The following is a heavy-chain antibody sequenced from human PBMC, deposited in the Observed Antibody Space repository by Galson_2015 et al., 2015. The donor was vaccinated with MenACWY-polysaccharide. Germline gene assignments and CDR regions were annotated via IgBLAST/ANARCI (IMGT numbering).Heavy chain of an antibody. CDR1: GFTSSDPA. Sequence: SLRLSCAASGFTSSDPAIHWVRQASGKGLEWVGRIRSKANNYGTGYAASVKGRFTISRDDSKNTAYLQMNSLKTEDTAVYFCSRELFLFSISTGWGQGTLVTVSS. V-gene: IGHV3-73*01. J-gene: IGHJ4*02. CDR3: SRELFLFSISTG. CDR2: IRSKANNYGT. D-gene: IGHD2/OR15-2a*01.